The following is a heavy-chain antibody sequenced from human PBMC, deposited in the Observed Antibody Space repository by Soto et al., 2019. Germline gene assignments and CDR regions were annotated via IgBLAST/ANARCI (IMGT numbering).Heavy chain of an antibody. V-gene: IGHV4-4*02. Sequence: QVQLQESGPGLVKPSGTLSLTCAVSSGSISSSNWWSWVRQPPGKGLEWIGEIYHSGSTNYNPSLKMRVTISVDKSKNQFSLKLSSVTAADTAVYYCARSAILTGYYKREYDAFDIWGQGTMVTVSS. J-gene: IGHJ3*02. CDR2: IYHSGST. CDR1: SGSISSSNW. CDR3: ARSAILTGYYKREYDAFDI. D-gene: IGHD3-9*01.